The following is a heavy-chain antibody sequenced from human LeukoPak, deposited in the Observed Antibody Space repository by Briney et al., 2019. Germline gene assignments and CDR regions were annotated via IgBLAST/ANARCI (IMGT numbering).Heavy chain of an antibody. V-gene: IGHV3-21*01. D-gene: IGHD6-13*01. CDR1: GFTFSSYS. Sequence: KTGGSLRLSCAASGFTFSSYSMNWVRQAPGKGLEWVSSISSSSSYIYYADSVKGRFTFSRDNAKDSLYLQMNRLRGEDTAVYYFERTGGSSSWRALGAFDIWGQGTMVTVSS. CDR2: ISSSSSYI. J-gene: IGHJ3*02. CDR3: ERTGGSSSWRALGAFDI.